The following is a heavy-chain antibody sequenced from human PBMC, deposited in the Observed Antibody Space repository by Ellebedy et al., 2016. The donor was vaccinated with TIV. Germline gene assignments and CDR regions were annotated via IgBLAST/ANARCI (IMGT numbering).Heavy chain of an antibody. CDR1: GGSISSSSYY. CDR2: IYYSGST. CDR3: ARSMRIVVVNWFDP. J-gene: IGHJ5*02. V-gene: IGHV4-39*01. D-gene: IGHD3-22*01. Sequence: MPSETLSLTCTVSGGSISSSSYYWGWIRQPPGKGLEWIGSIYYSGSTYYNPSLKSRVTISVDTSKNQFSLKLSSVTAADTAVYYCARSMRIVVVNWFDPWGQGTLVIVSS.